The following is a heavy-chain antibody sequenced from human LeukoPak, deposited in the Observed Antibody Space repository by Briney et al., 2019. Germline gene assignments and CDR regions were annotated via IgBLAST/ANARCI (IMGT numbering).Heavy chain of an antibody. CDR1: GFTFSSYA. CDR3: ATLTPYYHDSSGYREALVY. Sequence: GGSLRLSCAASGFTFSSYAMSWVRQAPGKGLEWVSAISGSGGSTYYADSVKGRFTISRDNSKNTLYLQMNSLRAEDTAVYYCATLTPYYHDSSGYREALVYWGQGTLVTVSS. D-gene: IGHD3-22*01. V-gene: IGHV3-23*01. CDR2: ISGSGGST. J-gene: IGHJ4*02.